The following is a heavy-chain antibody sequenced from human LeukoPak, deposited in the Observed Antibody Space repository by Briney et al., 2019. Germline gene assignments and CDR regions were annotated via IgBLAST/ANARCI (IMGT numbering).Heavy chain of an antibody. CDR3: ARGSQSLGYCSGGSCRAKIFDY. CDR1: GGSFSGYY. CDR2: INHSGST. V-gene: IGHV4-34*01. J-gene: IGHJ4*02. D-gene: IGHD2-15*01. Sequence: SETLSLTCAVYGGSFSGYYWSWIRQPPGKGLEWVGEINHSGSTNYNPSLKSRVTISVDTSKNQFSLKLSSVTAADTAVYYCARGSQSLGYCSGGSCRAKIFDYWGQGTLVTVSS.